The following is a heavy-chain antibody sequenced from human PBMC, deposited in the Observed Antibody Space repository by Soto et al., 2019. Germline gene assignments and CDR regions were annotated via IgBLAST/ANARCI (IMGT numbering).Heavy chain of an antibody. CDR3: SRDAVLIRGAIAEIDC. D-gene: IGHD3-10*01. Sequence: SETLSLTCTFTVVSVSSGSYYCSWIRQPPWKGLGWIGYIDYSGHTNYNPSLKSRVTISVDTSKNQFSLKLRSMTAADTAVYYCSRDAVLIRGAIAEIDCWGQGALVTVSS. V-gene: IGHV4-61*01. CDR1: VVSVSSGSYY. J-gene: IGHJ4*02. CDR2: IDYSGHT.